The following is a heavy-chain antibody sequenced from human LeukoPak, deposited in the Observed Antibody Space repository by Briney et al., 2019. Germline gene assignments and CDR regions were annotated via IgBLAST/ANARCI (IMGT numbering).Heavy chain of an antibody. CDR1: GGSISSYY. Sequence: SETLSLTCTVSGGSISSYYWSWIRQPAGKGLEWIGRIYTSGSTNYNPSLKSRVTMSVDTSKNQFSLKLSSVTAADTAVYYCGRYDFWSGYYDYWGQGTLVTVSS. J-gene: IGHJ4*02. D-gene: IGHD3-3*01. CDR2: IYTSGST. CDR3: GRYDFWSGYYDY. V-gene: IGHV4-4*07.